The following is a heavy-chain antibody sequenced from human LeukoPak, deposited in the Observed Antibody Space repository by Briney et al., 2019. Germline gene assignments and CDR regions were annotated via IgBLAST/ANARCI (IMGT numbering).Heavy chain of an antibody. D-gene: IGHD3-10*01. V-gene: IGHV4-31*01. CDR2: IYYSGST. CDR3: ARDSTYGSGSYSKGFDY. J-gene: IGHJ4*02. CDR1: GGSISSGGYY. Sequence: SQTLSLTCTVSGGSISSGGYYWSWIRQHPGKGLEWIGYIYYSGSTYYNPSLESPVTISVDTSKNQFSQKLSSVTAADTAVYYCARDSTYGSGSYSKGFDYWGQGTLVTVSS.